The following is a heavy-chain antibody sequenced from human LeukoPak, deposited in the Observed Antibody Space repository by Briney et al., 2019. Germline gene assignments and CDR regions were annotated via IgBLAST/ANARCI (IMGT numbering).Heavy chain of an antibody. CDR1: GYSFTSYW. CDR2: IYPSNSDT. D-gene: IGHD1-26*01. V-gene: IGHV5-51*01. Sequence: GESLKISCKGSGYSFTSYWIGWVRQMPGKGLEWMGIIYPSNSDTRYSPSFQGQVTISADKSISTAYLQWSSLKASDTAMYYCARHSRAIVGATNLDYWGQGTLVTVSS. CDR3: ARHSRAIVGATNLDY. J-gene: IGHJ4*02.